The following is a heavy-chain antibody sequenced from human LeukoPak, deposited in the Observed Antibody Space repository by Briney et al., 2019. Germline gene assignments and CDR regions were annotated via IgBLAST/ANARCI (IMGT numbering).Heavy chain of an antibody. Sequence: GGSLRLSCAASGFTFSSYWMHWVRQAPGKGLVWVSRINSDGSSTKYADSVRGRFTISRDNAKNTLNLQMNSLRAEDTAVYYCARELGYSYGYGYWGQGSQVTVSS. V-gene: IGHV3-74*03. CDR3: ARELGYSYGYGY. CDR1: GFTFSSYW. CDR2: INSDGSST. J-gene: IGHJ4*02. D-gene: IGHD5-18*01.